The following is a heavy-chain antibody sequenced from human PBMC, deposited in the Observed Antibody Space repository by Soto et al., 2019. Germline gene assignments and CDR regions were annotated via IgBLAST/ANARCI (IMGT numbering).Heavy chain of an antibody. CDR1: GYTFTGYY. CDR3: ARDFLGYCSGGSCQGTEFDP. Sequence: ASVKVSCKASGYTFTGYYMHWVRQAPGQGLEWMGWINPNSGGTNYAQKFQGWVTMTRDTSISTAYMELSRLRSDDTAVYYCARDFLGYCSGGSCQGTEFDPWGQGTLVTVSS. J-gene: IGHJ5*02. CDR2: INPNSGGT. D-gene: IGHD2-15*01. V-gene: IGHV1-2*04.